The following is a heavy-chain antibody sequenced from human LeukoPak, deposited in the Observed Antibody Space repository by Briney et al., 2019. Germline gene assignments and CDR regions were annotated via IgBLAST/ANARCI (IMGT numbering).Heavy chain of an antibody. Sequence: PSETLSLTCTLSGGSVSNSHYHWGWFRQPPGKGLEWIASIYYTGTSYHNPSFHTRLTISADTSKNQFSLMLSSMTAADTALYYCARQSSGTYHNYYYMDVWGKGTTVTVSS. CDR3: ARQSSGTYHNYYYMDV. V-gene: IGHV4-39*01. CDR2: IYYTGTS. J-gene: IGHJ6*03. CDR1: GGSVSNSHYH. D-gene: IGHD3-22*01.